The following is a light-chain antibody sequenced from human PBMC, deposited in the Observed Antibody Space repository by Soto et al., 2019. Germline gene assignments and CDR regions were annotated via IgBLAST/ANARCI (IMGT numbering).Light chain of an antibody. J-gene: IGKJ1*01. CDR3: QHYNNWPPWT. CDR2: DAS. Sequence: IVMTQSPATLSVSPGARATLSYRASQSVSSNLAWYQQKPGQAPRLLIYDASTRATGIPARFSGSGSGTEFTLTISSLHSEDFAVYYCQHYNNWPPWTFGQGTKVDIK. CDR1: QSVSSN. V-gene: IGKV3-15*01.